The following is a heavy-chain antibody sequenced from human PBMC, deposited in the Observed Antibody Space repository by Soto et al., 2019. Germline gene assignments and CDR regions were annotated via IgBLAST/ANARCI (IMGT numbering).Heavy chain of an antibody. J-gene: IGHJ5*02. CDR3: ARDYSVGELHKVGIDP. CDR2: IIPIFGTA. CDR1: GGTFSSYA. Sequence: QVQLVQSGAEVKKPGSSVKVSCKASGGTFSSYAISWVRQAPGQGLEWMGGIIPIFGTANYAQKFQGRVTITADESTSTAYMELSSPRSEDTAVYYCARDYSVGELHKVGIDPWGQGTLVTVSS. V-gene: IGHV1-69*01. D-gene: IGHD3-10*01.